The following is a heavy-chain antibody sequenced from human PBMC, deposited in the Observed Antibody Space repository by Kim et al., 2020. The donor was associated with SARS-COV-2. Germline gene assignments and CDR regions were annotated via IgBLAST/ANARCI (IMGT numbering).Heavy chain of an antibody. CDR1: GGSVSSGSYY. CDR2: IYYSGST. CDR3: ARAPLAFDYSNYLYYFDY. J-gene: IGHJ4*02. D-gene: IGHD4-4*01. V-gene: IGHV4-61*01. Sequence: SETLSLTCTVSGGSVSSGSYYWSWIRQPPGKGLEWIGYIYYSGSTNYNPSLKSRVTISVDTSKNQFSLKLSSVTAADTAVYYCARAPLAFDYSNYLYYFDYWGQGTLVTVSS.